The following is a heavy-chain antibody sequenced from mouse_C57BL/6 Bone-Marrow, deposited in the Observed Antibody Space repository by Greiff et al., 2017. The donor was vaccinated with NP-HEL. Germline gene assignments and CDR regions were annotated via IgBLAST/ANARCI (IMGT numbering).Heavy chain of an antibody. CDR2: IHPNSGST. Sequence: QVQLKQSGAELVKPGASVKLSCKASGYTFTSYWMHWVKQRPGQGLEWIGMIHPNSGSTNYNEKFKSKATLTVDKSSSTAYMQLSSLTSEDSAVYYCARVYCYAMDYWGQGTSVTVSS. J-gene: IGHJ4*01. V-gene: IGHV1-64*01. CDR3: ARVYCYAMDY. CDR1: GYTFTSYW.